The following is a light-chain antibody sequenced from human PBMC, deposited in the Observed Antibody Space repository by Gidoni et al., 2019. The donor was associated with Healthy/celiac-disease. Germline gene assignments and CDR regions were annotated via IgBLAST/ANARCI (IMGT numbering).Light chain of an antibody. Sequence: EIVMTQSPATLSVSPGERATLSCRASQSVGSHLAWYQQTPGQAPRLLIYGASTRATGIPARFSGSGSGTEFTLTISSLQSEDFAVYYCQQYNNWPPLTFXGXTKVEIK. CDR2: GAS. CDR1: QSVGSH. J-gene: IGKJ4*01. V-gene: IGKV3-15*01. CDR3: QQYNNWPPLT.